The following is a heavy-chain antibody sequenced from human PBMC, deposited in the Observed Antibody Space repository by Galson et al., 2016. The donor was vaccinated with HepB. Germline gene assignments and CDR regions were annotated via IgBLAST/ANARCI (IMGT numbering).Heavy chain of an antibody. V-gene: IGHV4-59*01. D-gene: IGHD2-21*01. CDR2: VYHSGST. CDR1: GTSIHSYY. J-gene: IGHJ6*04. Sequence: SETLSLTCTVSGTSIHSYYWTWIRQPPGKGLEYIGYVYHSGSTNYNPSLKSRVTISLDTSRNQFSLRLKSVTPADTAVYYCARDGVNNYYGMDVWGKGTTVFVSS. CDR3: ARDGVNNYYGMDV.